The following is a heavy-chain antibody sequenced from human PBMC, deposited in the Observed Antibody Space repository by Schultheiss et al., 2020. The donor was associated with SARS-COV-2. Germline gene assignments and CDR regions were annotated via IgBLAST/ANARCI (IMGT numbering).Heavy chain of an antibody. V-gene: IGHV3-7*01. CDR3: AKDRGFVVVVDNFDY. D-gene: IGHD2-15*01. J-gene: IGHJ4*02. Sequence: GESLKISCTASGFTFGDYAMSWFRQAPGKGLEWVANIKQDGSEKYYVDSVKGRFTISRDNAKNSLYLQMNSLRAEDTAVYYCAKDRGFVVVVDNFDYWGQGTLVTVSS. CDR2: IKQDGSEK. CDR1: GFTFGDYA.